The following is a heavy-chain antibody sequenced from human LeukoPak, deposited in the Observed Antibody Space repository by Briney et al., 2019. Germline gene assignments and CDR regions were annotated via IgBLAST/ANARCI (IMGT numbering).Heavy chain of an antibody. CDR1: GFTFSSYG. D-gene: IGHD2-2*01. J-gene: IGHJ4*02. CDR3: AKGFSAMATPGEFDY. V-gene: IGHV3-30*02. Sequence: GGSLRLSCAASGFTFSSYGMHWVRQAPGKGLEWVAFIRYDGSNKYYADSVKGRFTISRDNSKNTLYLQMNSLRAEDTAVYYCAKGFSAMATPGEFDYWGQGTLVTVSS. CDR2: IRYDGSNK.